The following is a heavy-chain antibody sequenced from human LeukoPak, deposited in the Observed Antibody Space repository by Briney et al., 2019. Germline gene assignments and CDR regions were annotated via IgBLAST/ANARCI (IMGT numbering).Heavy chain of an antibody. V-gene: IGHV3-53*01. Sequence: GGSLRLSCAASGFTFSSYSMNWVRQAPGKGLEWVSVIYSGGSTYYADSVKGRFTISRDNSKNTLYLQMNSLRAEDTAVYYCARDDVAVTKDYWGQGTLVTVSS. D-gene: IGHD2-8*01. CDR2: IYSGGST. J-gene: IGHJ4*02. CDR1: GFTFSSYS. CDR3: ARDDVAVTKDY.